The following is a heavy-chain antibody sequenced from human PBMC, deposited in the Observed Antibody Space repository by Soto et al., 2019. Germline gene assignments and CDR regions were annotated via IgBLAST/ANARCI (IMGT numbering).Heavy chain of an antibody. CDR1: GFTFSSYA. J-gene: IGHJ4*02. Sequence: GGSLRLSCAASGFTFSSYAMSWVRQAPGKGLEWVSAISGSGGSTYYADSVKGRFTISRDNSKNTLYLQMNSLRAEDTAVYYCAKDARTLGALLAVAAYHYFDYWGQGTLVTVSS. CDR3: AKDARTLGALLAVAAYHYFDY. V-gene: IGHV3-23*01. D-gene: IGHD6-19*01. CDR2: ISGSGGST.